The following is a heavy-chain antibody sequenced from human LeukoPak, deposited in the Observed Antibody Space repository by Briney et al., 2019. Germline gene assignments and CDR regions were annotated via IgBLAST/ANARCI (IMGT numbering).Heavy chain of an antibody. CDR1: GFTSSSYS. J-gene: IGHJ4*02. D-gene: IGHD3-22*01. V-gene: IGHV3-21*01. Sequence: GGSLRLSCAASGFTSSSYSMNWVRQAPGKGLEWVSSISSSSSYIYYADSVKGRFTISRDNAKNSLYLQMNSLRAEDTAVYYCAIRRNYYDSSGYWAFDYWGQGTLVTVSS. CDR2: ISSSSSYI. CDR3: AIRRNYYDSSGYWAFDY.